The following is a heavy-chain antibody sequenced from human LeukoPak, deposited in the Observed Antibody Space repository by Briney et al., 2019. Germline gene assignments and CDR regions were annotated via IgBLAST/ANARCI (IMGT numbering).Heavy chain of an antibody. D-gene: IGHD5-18*01. Sequence: PGESLKISCKGSGYSFTSYWIGWVRQMPGKGLEWMGIIYPGDSDTRYSPSFQGQVTVSADKSISTAYLQWSSLKASDTAMYYCARRARGYSYDHAFDIWGQGTMVTVSS. CDR3: ARRARGYSYDHAFDI. CDR1: GYSFTSYW. CDR2: IYPGDSDT. V-gene: IGHV5-51*01. J-gene: IGHJ3*02.